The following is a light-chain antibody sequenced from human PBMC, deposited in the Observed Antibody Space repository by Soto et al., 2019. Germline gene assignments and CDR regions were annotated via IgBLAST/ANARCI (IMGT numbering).Light chain of an antibody. CDR1: SSNIGSNI. V-gene: IGLV1-44*01. CDR2: SNN. J-gene: IGLJ3*02. CDR3: AAWDVSLKGWV. Sequence: QSVLTQPPSASGTPGQNVTISCSGSSSNIGSNIVNWYQQLPGTAPKLLIYSNNQRPSGVPDRFSGSKSATSASLAISGLQSEDEADYYCAAWDVSLKGWVFGGGTKVTVL.